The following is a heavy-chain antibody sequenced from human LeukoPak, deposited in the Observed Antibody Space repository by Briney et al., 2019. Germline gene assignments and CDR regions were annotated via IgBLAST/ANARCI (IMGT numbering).Heavy chain of an antibody. CDR1: GGSISSYY. Sequence: SETLSLTCTVSGGSISSYYWSWIRQPPGKGLEWIGYIYYSGSTNYNPSLKSRVTISVDTSKNQFSLKLSSVTAADTAVYYCASTTTVVTSSIYYSYGMDVWGQGTTVTVSS. CDR2: IYYSGST. V-gene: IGHV4-59*01. D-gene: IGHD4-23*01. CDR3: ASTTTVVTSSIYYSYGMDV. J-gene: IGHJ6*02.